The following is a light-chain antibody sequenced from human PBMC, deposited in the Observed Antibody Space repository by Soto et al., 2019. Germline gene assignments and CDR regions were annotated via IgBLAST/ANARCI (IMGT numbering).Light chain of an antibody. CDR2: EVS. CDR3: TSYTGGSTLVV. V-gene: IGLV2-14*01. CDR1: SSDVGAYNY. J-gene: IGLJ2*01. Sequence: QSVLTQPASVSGSPGQSITISCTGSSSDVGAYNYVSWYQHHPGKAPKLMIYEVSNRPSGVSNRFSGSKSGNTASLTISGLQAEDEAHYYCTSYTGGSTLVVFGGGTKLTVL.